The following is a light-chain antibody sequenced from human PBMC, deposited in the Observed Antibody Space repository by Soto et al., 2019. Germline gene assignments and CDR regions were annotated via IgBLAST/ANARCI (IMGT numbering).Light chain of an antibody. Sequence: QPALTQPASVTGSPGQWSTISCTGTSSDVGGYNYVSWYQQHPGKAPKLMIYDVSNRPSGVSNRFSGSKSGNTASLTISGLQAEDEADYYCSSYTSSSTLVFGTGTKVTV. J-gene: IGLJ1*01. CDR2: DVS. CDR3: SSYTSSSTLV. V-gene: IGLV2-14*01. CDR1: SSDVGGYNY.